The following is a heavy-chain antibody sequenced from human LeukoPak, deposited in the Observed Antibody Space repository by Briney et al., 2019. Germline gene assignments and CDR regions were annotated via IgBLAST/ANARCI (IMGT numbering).Heavy chain of an antibody. V-gene: IGHV3-15*01. CDR2: VKSYPEGMAT. Sequence: GGSLRLSCAASGVTLSDHYMTWIRQAPGKGLEWVGRVKSYPEGMATDYAAPVKGRFTISRDDPKNTLFLQMNSLKTEDTAVYYCTTDDYYSNTPFDLDSFDFWGQGTMVTVSS. CDR1: GVTLSDHY. J-gene: IGHJ3*01. CDR3: TTDDYYSNTPFDLDSFDF. D-gene: IGHD2/OR15-2a*01.